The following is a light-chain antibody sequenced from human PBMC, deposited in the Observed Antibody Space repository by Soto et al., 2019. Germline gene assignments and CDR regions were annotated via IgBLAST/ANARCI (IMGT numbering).Light chain of an antibody. CDR3: QQYDDWIRFT. CDR2: GAS. CDR1: QSVNIY. Sequence: EIVMTQSPATLSVSPGERATLSCRASQSVNIYLAWYQQKPGQAPRLLIFGASYRATGTPARFSGSGSGTEFNLTISSLQSEDFAVSVCQQYDDWIRFTFGGGTKVEIK. J-gene: IGKJ4*01. V-gene: IGKV3D-15*01.